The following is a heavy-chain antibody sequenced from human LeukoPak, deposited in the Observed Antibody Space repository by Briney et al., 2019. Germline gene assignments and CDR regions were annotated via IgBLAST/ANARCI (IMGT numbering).Heavy chain of an antibody. CDR3: TKSTNSCSGGSCYSGLDY. J-gene: IGHJ4*02. CDR2: FSGSGGST. V-gene: IGHV3-23*01. D-gene: IGHD2-15*01. Sequence: SGGSLRLSCAASGFTFSSYAMSWVRQAPGKGLERVSTFSGSGGSTYYADSVKGRFTISRDNSRNTLYLQMNSLRAEDTAIYYCTKSTNSCSGGSCYSGLDYWGQGTLVTASS. CDR1: GFTFSSYA.